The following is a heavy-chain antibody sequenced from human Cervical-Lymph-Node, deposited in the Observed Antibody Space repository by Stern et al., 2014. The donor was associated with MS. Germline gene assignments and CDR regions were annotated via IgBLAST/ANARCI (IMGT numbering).Heavy chain of an antibody. V-gene: IGHV3-33*01. CDR3: ARGGLWGAYAPMDV. J-gene: IGHJ6*02. CDR1: GFTFSSYG. CDR2: IWHDGSIK. D-gene: IGHD3-16*01. Sequence: DQLVESGGGVVQPGRSLRLSCAASGFTFSSYGMHWVRQAPGKGLEWVPVIWHDGSIKQYADSGMGRFTISKDNDRSTLYLQMNSLRAEDTAVYYCARGGLWGAYAPMDVWGQGTTVTVSS.